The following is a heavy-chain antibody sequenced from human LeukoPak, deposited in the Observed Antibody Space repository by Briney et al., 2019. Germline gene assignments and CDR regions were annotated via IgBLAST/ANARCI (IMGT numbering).Heavy chain of an antibody. Sequence: ASVKVSCKASGYTFTSYAMNWVRQAPGQGLEWMGWINTNTGNPTYAQGFTGRFVFSLDTSVSTAYLQISSLKAEDTAVYYCARADITMVRGVIHWFDPWGQGTLVTVSS. CDR2: INTNTGNP. D-gene: IGHD3-10*01. V-gene: IGHV7-4-1*02. J-gene: IGHJ5*02. CDR3: ARADITMVRGVIHWFDP. CDR1: GYTFTSYA.